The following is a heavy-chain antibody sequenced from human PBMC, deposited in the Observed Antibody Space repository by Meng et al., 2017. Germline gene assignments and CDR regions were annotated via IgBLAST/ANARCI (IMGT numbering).Heavy chain of an antibody. CDR2: INPNSGGT. J-gene: IGHJ5*02. V-gene: IGHV1-2*06. CDR1: GYTFTGYY. CDR3: ARDLGGYCSSTSCYASNWFDP. D-gene: IGHD2-2*01. Sequence: QGLRVQMWAEVKKPGASVKASCKASGYTFTGYYMHWVRQAPGQGLEWMGRINPNSGGTNYAQKFQGRVTMTRDTSISTAYMELSRLRSDDTAVYYCARDLGGYCSSTSCYASNWFDPWGQGTLVTVSS.